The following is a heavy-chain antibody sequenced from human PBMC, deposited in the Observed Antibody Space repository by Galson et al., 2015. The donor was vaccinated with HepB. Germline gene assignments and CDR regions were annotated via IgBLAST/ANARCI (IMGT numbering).Heavy chain of an antibody. CDR1: GFTFSSYA. CDR2: ISYDGSNK. Sequence: SLRLSCAASGFTFSSYAMHWVRQAPGKGLEWVAVISYDGSNKYYADSVKGRFTISRDNSKNTLYLQMNSLRAEDTAVYYCARDLEDIVVVPAAIQVGDYWGQGTLVTVSS. J-gene: IGHJ4*02. CDR3: ARDLEDIVVVPAAIQVGDY. D-gene: IGHD2-2*01. V-gene: IGHV3-30-3*01.